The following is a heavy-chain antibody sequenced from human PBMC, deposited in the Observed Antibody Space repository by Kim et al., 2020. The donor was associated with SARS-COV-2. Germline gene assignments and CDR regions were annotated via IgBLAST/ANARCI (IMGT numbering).Heavy chain of an antibody. D-gene: IGHD5-18*01. CDR3: ARELPWDTAMFDFDY. CDR2: ISSSSSYI. V-gene: IGHV3-21*01. Sequence: GGSLRLSCAASGFTFSSYSMNWVRQAPGKGLEWVSSISSSSSYIYYADSVKGRFTISRDNAKNSLYLQMNSLRAEDTAVYYCARELPWDTAMFDFDYWGQGTLVTVSS. J-gene: IGHJ4*02. CDR1: GFTFSSYS.